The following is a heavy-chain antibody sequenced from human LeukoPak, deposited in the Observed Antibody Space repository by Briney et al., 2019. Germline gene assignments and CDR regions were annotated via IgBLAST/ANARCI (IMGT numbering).Heavy chain of an antibody. J-gene: IGHJ4*02. V-gene: IGHV4-59*01. CDR2: VFYIGST. Sequence: SETLSLTCTVSGGSISSYYWSWIRQPPGKGLEWIGYVFYIGSTDYNPSLKSRVTISVDTSKNQFSLKLSSVTAADTAVYYCARGAHYFDYWGQGTLVTDSS. CDR3: ARGAHYFDY. CDR1: GGSISSYY.